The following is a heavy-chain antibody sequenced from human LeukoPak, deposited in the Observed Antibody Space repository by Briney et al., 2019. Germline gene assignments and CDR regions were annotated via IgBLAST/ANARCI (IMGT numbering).Heavy chain of an antibody. CDR2: ISYDGGNK. CDR1: GFTFSSYG. V-gene: IGHV3-30*18. J-gene: IGHJ3*02. CDR3: AKDLAAVWDAFDI. D-gene: IGHD3-16*01. Sequence: GGSLRLSCAASGFTFSSYGMHWVRQAPGKGLEWVAVISYDGGNKYYADSVKGRFTISRDNSKNTLYLQMNSLRAEDTAVYYCAKDLAAVWDAFDIWGQGTMVTVSS.